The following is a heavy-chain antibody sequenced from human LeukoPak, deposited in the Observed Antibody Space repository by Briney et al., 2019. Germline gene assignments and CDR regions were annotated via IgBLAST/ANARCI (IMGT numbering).Heavy chain of an antibody. CDR3: AKRGGGWLTENAFDI. V-gene: IGHV3-23*01. J-gene: IGHJ3*02. CDR2: ISGSGGST. Sequence: GESLKISCAASGFTFSSYAMSWVRQAPGKGLEWVSAISGSGGSTYYADSVKGRFTISRDNSKNTLYLQMNSLRAEDTAVYYCAKRGGGWLTENAFDIWGQGTMVTVSS. D-gene: IGHD6-19*01. CDR1: GFTFSSYA.